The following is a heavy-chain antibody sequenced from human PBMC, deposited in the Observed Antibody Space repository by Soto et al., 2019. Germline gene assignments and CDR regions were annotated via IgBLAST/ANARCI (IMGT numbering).Heavy chain of an antibody. V-gene: IGHV4-31*03. CDR3: ARDIRDYGGNPGQIDY. J-gene: IGHJ4*02. Sequence: SETLSLTCTVSGGSISSGGYYWSWIRQHPGKGLEWIGYIYYSGSTYYNPSLKSRVTISVDTSKNQFSLKLSSVTAADTAVYYCARDIRDYGGNPGQIDYWGQGTLVTVSS. CDR2: IYYSGST. D-gene: IGHD4-17*01. CDR1: GGSISSGGYY.